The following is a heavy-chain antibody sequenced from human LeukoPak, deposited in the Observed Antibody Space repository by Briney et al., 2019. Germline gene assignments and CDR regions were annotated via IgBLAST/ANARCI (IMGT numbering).Heavy chain of an antibody. CDR2: IDQDGSVR. D-gene: IGHD6-13*01. V-gene: IGHV3-7*01. CDR3: ARDPGSSSFDY. CDR1: GFTFSSFW. Sequence: GGSLRLSCEASGFTFSSFWMSWVRQAPGKGLEFVANIDQDGSVRHYVDSVKGRFIISRDNAKNSLYLQMDSLRAEDTAVYFCARDPGSSSFDYWGLGTPVTVSS. J-gene: IGHJ4*02.